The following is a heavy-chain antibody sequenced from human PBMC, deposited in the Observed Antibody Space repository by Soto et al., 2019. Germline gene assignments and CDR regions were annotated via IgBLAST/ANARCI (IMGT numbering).Heavy chain of an antibody. V-gene: IGHV3-53*01. CDR2: IYSAGST. CDR1: VLTVSISD. Sequence: ESXGLACSAVVLTVSISDIVLFRQAPGKGLQWVSVIYSAGSTYYANPVKGRFTISRDISTKMVYLQMSSMKDEETAVYYCERAREPEYSREIFFEIWGQGALVQVYS. J-gene: IGHJ4*02. D-gene: IGHD5-18*01. CDR3: ERAREPEYSREIFFEI.